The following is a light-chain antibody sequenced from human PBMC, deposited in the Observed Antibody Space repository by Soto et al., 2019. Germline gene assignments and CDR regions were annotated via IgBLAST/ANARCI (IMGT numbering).Light chain of an antibody. V-gene: IGKV3-20*01. Sequence: EIVLTQSPGTLSLSPGERATLSCRSSHSVSSNYLAWYQQKPGQAPRLLIYDVSSRATGIPDRFSGSGSGTDFSVTISRLEAVDFAVYLCLQYGIAPTFGPRTKVEIK. CDR2: DVS. CDR3: LQYGIAPT. CDR1: HSVSSNY. J-gene: IGKJ1*01.